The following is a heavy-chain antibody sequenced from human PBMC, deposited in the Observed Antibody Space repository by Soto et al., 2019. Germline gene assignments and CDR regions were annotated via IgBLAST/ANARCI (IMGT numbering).Heavy chain of an antibody. CDR3: AKDKPGTTSFDY. D-gene: IGHD1-1*01. Sequence: GSLRLSFTASGFTISRNAMYWVRQAPGKGLEWVSGISERGDTTHYADSVKGRFTISRDTSKNTLYLQLNTLRADDTAVYYCAKDKPGTTSFDYWGQGTLVTVSS. V-gene: IGHV3-23*01. CDR2: ISERGDTT. J-gene: IGHJ4*02. CDR1: GFTISRNA.